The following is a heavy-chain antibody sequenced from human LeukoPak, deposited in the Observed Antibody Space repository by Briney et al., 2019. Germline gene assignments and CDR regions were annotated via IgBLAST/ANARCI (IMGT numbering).Heavy chain of an antibody. J-gene: IGHJ3*02. CDR1: DVSFSGYY. D-gene: IGHD3-10*01. CDR2: IDHSGST. V-gene: IGHV4-34*01. Sequence: SETLSLTCAVYDVSFSGYYCSWIRQPPRKGLEWIGEIDHSGSTNYNPSLQSRVTISVDTSKNQFSLKVSSVSAADTAVYYCARGNRPYGEHEAFDIWGLGTTVTVSP. CDR3: ARGNRPYGEHEAFDI.